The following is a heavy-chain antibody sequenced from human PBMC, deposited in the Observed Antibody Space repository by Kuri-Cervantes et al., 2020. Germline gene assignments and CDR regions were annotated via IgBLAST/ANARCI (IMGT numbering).Heavy chain of an antibody. CDR1: GFTFSSYA. CDR3: ARRAGGFWSGWPFDY. V-gene: IGHV3-21*03. D-gene: IGHD3-3*01. J-gene: IGHJ4*02. CDR2: ISSSSSYI. Sequence: ETLSLTCAASGFTFSSYAMSWVRQAPGKGLEWVSSISSSSSYIYYADSVKGRFTISRDNAKNSLYLQMNSLRAEDTAVYYCARRAGGFWSGWPFDYWGQGTLVTVSS.